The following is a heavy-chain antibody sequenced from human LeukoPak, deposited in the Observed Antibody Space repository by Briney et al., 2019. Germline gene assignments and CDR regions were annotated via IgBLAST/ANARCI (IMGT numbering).Heavy chain of an antibody. J-gene: IGHJ6*03. CDR3: ARQYSSGWYDPYYMDV. V-gene: IGHV4-38-2*01. D-gene: IGHD6-19*01. CDR2: IYHGGST. CDR1: GYSISSGYY. Sequence: SETLSLTCAVSGYSISSGYYWGWIRQPPGKGLEWIGSIYHGGSTYYNPSLKSRVTISVDTSKNQFSLKLSSVTAADTAVYYCARQYSSGWYDPYYMDVWGKGTTVTVSS.